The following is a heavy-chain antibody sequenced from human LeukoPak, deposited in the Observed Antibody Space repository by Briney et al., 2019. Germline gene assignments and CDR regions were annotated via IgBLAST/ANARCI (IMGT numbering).Heavy chain of an antibody. V-gene: IGHV4-59*01. CDR1: GGSISPYY. D-gene: IGHD3-16*01. J-gene: IGHJ4*02. Sequence: PSETLSLTCTVSGGSISPYYWSWLRQPPGKGLEWIGYIYYRGSTDYNPSLKSRVTISVDTSKNQFSLKLSSVTAADTAVYYCARDRHWTNDWVFDYWGQGTPVTVSS. CDR2: IYYRGST. CDR3: ARDRHWTNDWVFDY.